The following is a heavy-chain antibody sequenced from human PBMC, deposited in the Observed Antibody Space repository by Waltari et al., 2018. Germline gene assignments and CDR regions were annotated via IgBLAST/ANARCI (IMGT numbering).Heavy chain of an antibody. CDR2: VYYDGSTK. D-gene: IGHD2-2*01. V-gene: IGHV3-33*01. CDR3: ARELVWVVPYGMDV. CDR1: GFIFSNYG. J-gene: IGHJ6*02. Sequence: QVQLVESGGGVVQPGRSLRLSCAASGFIFSNYGMHWVRQAPGKGLEWGAGVYYDGSTKHYADSVKGRVTISRDNAKNSLYLQMNSLRAEDTAVYYCARELVWVVPYGMDVWGQGTTVTVSS.